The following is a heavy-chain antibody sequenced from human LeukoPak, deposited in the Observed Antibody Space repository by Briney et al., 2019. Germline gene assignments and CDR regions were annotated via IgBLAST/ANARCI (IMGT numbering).Heavy chain of an antibody. CDR3: ARDLVLARLFDY. CDR2: IYYSGST. Sequence: PSETLSLTCTVSGGSISSGDYYWSWIRQPPGKGLEWIGYIYYSGSTYYNPSLKSRVTISVDTSKNQFSLKLSSVTAADTAVYYCARDLVLARLFDYWGQGTLVTVSS. D-gene: IGHD3-3*01. CDR1: GGSISSGDYY. V-gene: IGHV4-30-4*08. J-gene: IGHJ4*02.